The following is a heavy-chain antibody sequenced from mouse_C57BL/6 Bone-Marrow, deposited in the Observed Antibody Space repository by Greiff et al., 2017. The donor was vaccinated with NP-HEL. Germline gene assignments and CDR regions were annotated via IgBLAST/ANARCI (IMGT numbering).Heavy chain of an antibody. V-gene: IGHV5-9-1*02. CDR2: ISSGGDYI. J-gene: IGHJ3*01. D-gene: IGHD1-1*01. CDR3: TRAGTIPTVVAPVAY. Sequence: EVKLMESGEGLVKPGGSLKLSCAASGFTFSSYAMSWVRQTPEKRLEWVAYISSGGDYIYYADTVKGRFPFSRDNARNPLYLQMSSLKSEDTAIYYCTRAGTIPTVVAPVAYWGQGTLVTVSA. CDR1: GFTFSSYA.